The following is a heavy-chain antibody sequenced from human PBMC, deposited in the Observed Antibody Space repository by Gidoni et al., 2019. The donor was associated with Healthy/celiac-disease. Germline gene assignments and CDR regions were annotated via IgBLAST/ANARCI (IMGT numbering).Heavy chain of an antibody. V-gene: IGHV4-39*02. J-gene: IGHJ4*02. Sequence: QLQLQESGPGMVKPSETLSLTCTFSGGSISSSSYYWGWIRQPPGKGLEWIGSIYYSGSTYSNPSLKSLFTISVDTSTTQFSLKLSSGTAAYTAVYYCARETPPLLWFGESKGGFDYWGQGTLVTVSS. CDR2: IYYSGST. CDR1: GGSISSSSYY. CDR3: ARETPPLLWFGESKGGFDY. D-gene: IGHD3-10*01.